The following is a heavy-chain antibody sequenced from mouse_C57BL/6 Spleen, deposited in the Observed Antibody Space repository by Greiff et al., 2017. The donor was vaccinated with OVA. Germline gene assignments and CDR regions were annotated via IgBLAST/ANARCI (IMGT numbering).Heavy chain of an antibody. Sequence: QVQLKQPGAELVKPGASVKLSCKASGYTFTSYWMHWVKQRPGQGLEWIGMIHPNSGSTNYNEKFKSKATLTVDKSSSTAYMQLSSLTSEDSAVYYCARGARDYDPFAYWGQGTLVTVSA. V-gene: IGHV1-64*01. J-gene: IGHJ3*01. CDR1: GYTFTSYW. CDR2: IHPNSGST. D-gene: IGHD2-4*01. CDR3: ARGARDYDPFAY.